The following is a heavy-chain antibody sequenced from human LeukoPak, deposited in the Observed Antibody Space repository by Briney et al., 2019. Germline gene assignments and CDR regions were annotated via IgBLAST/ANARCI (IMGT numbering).Heavy chain of an antibody. D-gene: IGHD3-10*01. V-gene: IGHV4-59*11. CDR3: ARGTVDGSGSYSAPFDY. J-gene: IGHJ4*02. CDR1: GDSISSHY. CDR2: IYDSGST. Sequence: PSETLSLTCTVSGDSISSHYWSWIRQPPGKGLEWIGYIYDSGSTNYNPSLKSRVTISVDTSKNQFSLKLTSVTAADTAIYYCARGTVDGSGSYSAPFDYWGQGTLVTVSS.